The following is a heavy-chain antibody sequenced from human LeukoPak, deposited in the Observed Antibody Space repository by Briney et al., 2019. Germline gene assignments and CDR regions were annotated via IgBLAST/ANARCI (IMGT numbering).Heavy chain of an antibody. V-gene: IGHV3-23*01. Sequence: GGPLRLSCAASGFTFSSYGMSWVRQAPGKGLEWVSAISGTGGTTYYADSVKGRFTISRDNSKNTLYLQMNSLRAEDTAVYYCAKNGDRGEYCSGGSCYPYYYYYMDVWGKGTTVTISS. D-gene: IGHD2-15*01. CDR3: AKNGDRGEYCSGGSCYPYYYYYMDV. CDR1: GFTFSSYG. J-gene: IGHJ6*03. CDR2: ISGTGGTT.